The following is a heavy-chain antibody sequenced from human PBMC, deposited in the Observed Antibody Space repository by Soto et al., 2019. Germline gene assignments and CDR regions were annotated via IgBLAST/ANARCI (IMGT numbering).Heavy chain of an antibody. CDR3: AKYDRNSGYPLDY. Sequence: EVQLLESGGSLIQPGGSLRLSCATSGFTFSSYAITWVRQAPGKGLEWVSTISIGGGSTWYADSVKGRFTMSRDNSKNTLYLQMNSLKAEATALYYCAKYDRNSGYPLDYWGQGTLVTVSS. J-gene: IGHJ4*02. CDR1: GFTFSSYA. CDR2: ISIGGGST. D-gene: IGHD3-22*01. V-gene: IGHV3-23*01.